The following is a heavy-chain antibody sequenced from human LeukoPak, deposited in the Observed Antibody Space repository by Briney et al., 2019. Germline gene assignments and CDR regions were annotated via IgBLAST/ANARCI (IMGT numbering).Heavy chain of an antibody. CDR3: ARARSGYSGPFDY. Sequence: PSETLSLTCTVSGGSISSGGYYWSWIRQHPGKGLEWIGYIYYSGSTYYNPSLKSRATISVDTSKNQFSLKLSSVTAADTAVYYCARARSGYSGPFDYWDQGTLVTVSS. CDR2: IYYSGST. CDR1: GGSISSGGYY. D-gene: IGHD5-12*01. V-gene: IGHV4-31*03. J-gene: IGHJ4*02.